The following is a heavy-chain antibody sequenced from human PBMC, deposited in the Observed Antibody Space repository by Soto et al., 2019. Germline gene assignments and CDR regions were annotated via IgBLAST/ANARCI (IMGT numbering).Heavy chain of an antibody. V-gene: IGHV3-23*01. CDR1: GFTFSSYA. D-gene: IGHD2-15*01. CDR2: ITRSGDTR. Sequence: GGSLRLSCAASGFTFSSYAMTWVRQAPGKGLEWVSAITRSGDTRIYADSVKGRFTISRDNSKNTLFLQMNSLRAVDTAVYYCVRDMQLWRLDAWGQGTRVSVSS. CDR3: VRDMQLWRLDA. J-gene: IGHJ5*02.